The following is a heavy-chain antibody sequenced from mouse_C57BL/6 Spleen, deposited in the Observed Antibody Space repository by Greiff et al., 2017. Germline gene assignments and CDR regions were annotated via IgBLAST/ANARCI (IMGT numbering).Heavy chain of an antibody. CDR2: IWRGGST. CDR1: GFSLTSYG. J-gene: IGHJ1*03. CDR3: ARHYGSSYWYFEV. D-gene: IGHD1-1*01. V-gene: IGHV2-2*01. Sequence: VQGVESGPGLVQPSQRLSITCTVSGFSLTSYGVHWVRQSPGKGLEWLGVIWRGGSTDYNAAFISRLSISKDNSKSQVFFKMNSLQAEDTAIYYCARHYGSSYWYFEVWGTGTTVTVAS.